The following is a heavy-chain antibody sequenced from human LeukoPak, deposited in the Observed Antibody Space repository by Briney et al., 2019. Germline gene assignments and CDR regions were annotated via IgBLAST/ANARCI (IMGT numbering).Heavy chain of an antibody. Sequence: ASVKVSCKASGYTFTGYYMHWVRQAPGQGLEWMGWINPNSGGTNYQGRVTMTRDTSISTAYMELSRLRPDDTAVYYCARGKRSYCSSTSCYARGDFLDYWGQGTLVTVSS. CDR3: ARGKRSYCSSTSCYARGDFLDY. J-gene: IGHJ4*02. D-gene: IGHD2-2*01. CDR2: INPNSGGT. V-gene: IGHV1-2*02. CDR1: GYTFTGYY.